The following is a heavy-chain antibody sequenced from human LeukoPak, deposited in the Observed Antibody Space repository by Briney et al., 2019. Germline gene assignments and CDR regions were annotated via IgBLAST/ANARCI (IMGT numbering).Heavy chain of an antibody. D-gene: IGHD6-13*01. J-gene: IGHJ4*02. CDR2: IVVGSGNT. CDR3: AATVAAAGGFDY. CDR1: GFTFTSSA. V-gene: IGHV1-58*01. Sequence: SVKVSCKASGFTFTSSAVQWVRQARGQRLEWIGWIVVGSGNTNYAQKFQERVTITRDMSTSTAYMELSSLRSEDTAVYYCAATVAAAGGFDYRGQGTLVTVSS.